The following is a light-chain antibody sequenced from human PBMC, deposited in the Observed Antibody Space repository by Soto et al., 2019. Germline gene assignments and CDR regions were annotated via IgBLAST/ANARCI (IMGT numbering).Light chain of an antibody. CDR3: SSYTSSSTEV. CDR2: EVS. CDR1: SSDVGGSKY. J-gene: IGLJ1*01. V-gene: IGLV2-14*01. Sequence: QSALTQPASVSGSPGQSITISCTGNSSDVGGSKYVSWYQHHPGKAPKLMIYEVSNRPSGVSNRFSGSKSGNTASLTISGLQAEDEADYYCSSYTSSSTEVFGTGTKVTVL.